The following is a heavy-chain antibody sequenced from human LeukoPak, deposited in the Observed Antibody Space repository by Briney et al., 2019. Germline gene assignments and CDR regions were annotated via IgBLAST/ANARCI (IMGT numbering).Heavy chain of an antibody. Sequence: RAGGSLRLSCAASGFTFSSYWMHWVRHAPGKGLVWVSRINSDGSSTSYADSVKGRFTISRDNAKSTLYLQMNSLRAEDTAVYYCAKDNADKLEMATISDYWGQGTLVTVSS. J-gene: IGHJ4*02. V-gene: IGHV3-74*01. CDR1: GFTFSSYW. D-gene: IGHD5-24*01. CDR3: AKDNADKLEMATISDY. CDR2: INSDGSST.